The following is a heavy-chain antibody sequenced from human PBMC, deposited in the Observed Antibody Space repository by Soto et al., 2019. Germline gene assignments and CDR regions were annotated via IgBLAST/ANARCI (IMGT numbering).Heavy chain of an antibody. J-gene: IGHJ5*02. CDR1: GFTFSSYS. CDR3: ARDTYYDILTGPGFDP. CDR2: ISSSSSYI. D-gene: IGHD3-9*01. V-gene: IGHV3-21*01. Sequence: GGSLRLSCAASGFTFSSYSMNWVRQAPGKGLEWVSSISSSSSYIYYADSVKGRFTISRDNAKNSLYLQMNSLRAEDTAVYYCARDTYYDILTGPGFDPWGQGTLVTVSS.